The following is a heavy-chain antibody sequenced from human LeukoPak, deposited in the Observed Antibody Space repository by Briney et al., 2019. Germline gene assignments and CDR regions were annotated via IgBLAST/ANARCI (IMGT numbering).Heavy chain of an antibody. D-gene: IGHD1-26*01. Sequence: VGSLRLSCAASGFTFSSYWMSWVRQAPGKGLEWVANIKQDGSEKYYVDSVKGRFTISRDNAKNSLYLQMNSLRAEDTAVYYCAREEWELLRYYYYYMDVWGKGTTVTVSS. J-gene: IGHJ6*03. CDR1: GFTFSSYW. CDR3: AREEWELLRYYYYYMDV. CDR2: IKQDGSEK. V-gene: IGHV3-7*01.